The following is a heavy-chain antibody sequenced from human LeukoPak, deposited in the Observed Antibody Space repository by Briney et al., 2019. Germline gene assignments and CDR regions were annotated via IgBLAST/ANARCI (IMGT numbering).Heavy chain of an antibody. CDR2: IYSGGNT. J-gene: IGHJ4*02. Sequence: PGGSLRLSCAASGFTVSSNYMSWVRQAPGKGLEWVSVIYSGGNTYYADSVKGRFTISRDNSKNTLYLQMNSLRAEDTAVYYCAGTYDYSNYFDYWGQGTLVTGSS. V-gene: IGHV3-53*01. D-gene: IGHD4-11*01. CDR3: AGTYDYSNYFDY. CDR1: GFTVSSNY.